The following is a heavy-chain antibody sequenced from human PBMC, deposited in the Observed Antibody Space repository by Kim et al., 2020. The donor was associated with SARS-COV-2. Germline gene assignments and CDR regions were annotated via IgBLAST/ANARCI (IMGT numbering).Heavy chain of an antibody. CDR3: AKGESSSWYLFRMDYYGMDV. J-gene: IGHJ6*02. Sequence: GGSLRLSCAASGFTFSSYGMHWVRQAPGKGLEWVAVISYDGSNKYYADSVKGRFTISRGNSKNTLYLQMNSLRAEDTAVYYCAKGESSSWYLFRMDYYGMDVWGQGTTVTVSS. CDR2: ISYDGSNK. V-gene: IGHV3-30*18. CDR1: GFTFSSYG. D-gene: IGHD6-13*01.